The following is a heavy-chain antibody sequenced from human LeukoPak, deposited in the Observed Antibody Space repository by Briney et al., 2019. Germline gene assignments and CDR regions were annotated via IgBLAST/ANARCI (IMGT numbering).Heavy chain of an antibody. D-gene: IGHD1-26*01. V-gene: IGHV3-33*01. CDR2: AWYDGSKR. J-gene: IGHJ5*02. CDR3: VRGVGVSRFNYFDP. Sequence: GGSLRLSCAASGFRFSYHGMHWVRQAPGKGPEWVALAWYDGSKRYYGDSVKGRLTISRDNSKNTLYLQMNSLRDDDTAVYYCVRGVGVSRFNYFDPWGQGTLVTVSS. CDR1: GFRFSYHG.